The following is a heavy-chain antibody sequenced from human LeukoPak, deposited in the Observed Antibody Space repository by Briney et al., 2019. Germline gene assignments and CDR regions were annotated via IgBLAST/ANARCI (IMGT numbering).Heavy chain of an antibody. Sequence: GGSLRLSCAASGFTFSSYGMHWVRQAPGKGLEWVAVIWYDGSNKYYADSVKGRFTISRGNSKNTLYLQMNSLRAEDTAVYYCAKGGSYYATATLDYWGQGTLVTVSS. V-gene: IGHV3-33*06. D-gene: IGHD1-26*01. CDR2: IWYDGSNK. CDR1: GFTFSSYG. CDR3: AKGGSYYATATLDY. J-gene: IGHJ4*02.